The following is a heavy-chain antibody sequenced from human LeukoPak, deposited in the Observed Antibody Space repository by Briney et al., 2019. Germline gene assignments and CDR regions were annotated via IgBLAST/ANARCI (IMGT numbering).Heavy chain of an antibody. Sequence: GASVKVSCKVSGGTFTNYPINWVRQAPGQGLEWMGEIIPLFGTTNFAQNFQGRITISADESTSTAYMELSSLRSEDTAMYYCAGLVESLANGFDFWGQGTMVTVS. J-gene: IGHJ3*01. CDR1: GGTFTNYP. V-gene: IGHV1-69*13. CDR3: AGLVESLANGFDF. CDR2: IIPLFGTT. D-gene: IGHD2-8*02.